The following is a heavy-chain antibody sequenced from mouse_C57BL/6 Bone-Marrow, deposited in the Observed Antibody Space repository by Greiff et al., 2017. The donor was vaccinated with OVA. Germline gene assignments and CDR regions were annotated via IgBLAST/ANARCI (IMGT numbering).Heavy chain of an antibody. CDR1: GFTFTDYY. D-gene: IGHD2-4*01. Sequence: EVQRVESGGGLVQPGGSLSLSCAASGFTFTDYYMSWVRQPPGKALEWFGFIRNKANGYTTEYSASVKGRFTISRDNSQSILYLQMNALRAEDSATYYCARYSYYDYFNWYFDVWGTGTTVTVSS. V-gene: IGHV7-3*01. J-gene: IGHJ1*03. CDR2: IRNKANGYTT. CDR3: ARYSYYDYFNWYFDV.